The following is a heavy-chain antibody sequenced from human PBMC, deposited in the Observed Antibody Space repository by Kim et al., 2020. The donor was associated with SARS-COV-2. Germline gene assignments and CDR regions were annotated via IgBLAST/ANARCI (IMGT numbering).Heavy chain of an antibody. CDR1: GYTFTSYA. V-gene: IGHV1-3*01. CDR3: ARDIVVDTNYYYYGMDV. Sequence: ASVKVSCKASGYTFTSYAMHWVRQAPGQRLEWMGWINAGNGNTKYSQKFQGRVTITRDTSASTAYMELSSLRSEDTAVYYCARDIVVDTNYYYYGMDVWGQGTTVTVSS. CDR2: INAGNGNT. D-gene: IGHD2-2*01. J-gene: IGHJ6*02.